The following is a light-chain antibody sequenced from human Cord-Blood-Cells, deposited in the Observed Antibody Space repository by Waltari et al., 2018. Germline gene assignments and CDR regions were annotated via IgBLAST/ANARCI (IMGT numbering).Light chain of an antibody. J-gene: IGLJ1*01. CDR3: SSYAGSNNYV. CDR2: DVS. V-gene: IGLV2-8*01. Sequence: QSALTQPPSASGSPGQSVPISCTGTSSDVGGYNYVSGYQQHPGKAPKLMIYDVSKRPSGVPDRFSGSKSGNTASLTVSGLQAEDEADYYCSSYAGSNNYVFGTGTKVTVL. CDR1: SSDVGGYNY.